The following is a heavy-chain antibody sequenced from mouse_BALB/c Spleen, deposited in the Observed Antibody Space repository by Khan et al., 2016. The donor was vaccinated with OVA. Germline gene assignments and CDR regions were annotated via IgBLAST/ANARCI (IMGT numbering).Heavy chain of an antibody. CDR2: IWSDGST. D-gene: IGHD2-10*01. J-gene: IGHJ4*01. CDR3: ARQPYYHYNIMDY. V-gene: IGHV2-6-1*01. Sequence: VQLQQSGPGLVAPSQSLSITCTISGFSLTNYGVHWVRQPPGKGLEWLVVIWSDGSTTYNSALKSRLTISKDNSKSQVFLNMNSLQTDDTAVYFCARQPYYHYNIMDYWGQGTSVTVSS. CDR1: GFSLTNYG.